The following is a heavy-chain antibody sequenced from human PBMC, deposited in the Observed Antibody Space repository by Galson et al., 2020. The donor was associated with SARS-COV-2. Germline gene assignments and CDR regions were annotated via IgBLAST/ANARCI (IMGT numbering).Heavy chain of an antibody. Sequence: NSGGSLRLSCAASGFPFSTYSMNWVRLAPGKGLEWVSSISTSSSYTYYVDSVKGRFSISRDNPRNSLYLQMNSLRAEDTAVYYCARDEGIRGYNYGRLYYVIDVWGQWTT. CDR2: ISTSSSYT. J-gene: IGHJ6*02. D-gene: IGHD5-18*01. CDR1: GFPFSTYS. V-gene: IGHV3-21*01. CDR3: ARDEGIRGYNYGRLYYVIDV.